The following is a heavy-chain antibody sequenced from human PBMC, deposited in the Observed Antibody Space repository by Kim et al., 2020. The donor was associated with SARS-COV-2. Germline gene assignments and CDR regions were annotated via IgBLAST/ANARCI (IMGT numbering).Heavy chain of an antibody. J-gene: IGHJ4*02. D-gene: IGHD3-22*01. CDR1: GGSVSSGSYL. V-gene: IGHV4-61*01. CDR2: IYYSGNT. Sequence: SETLSLTCTVSGGSVSSGSYLWSWIRQPPGKGLEWIGCIYYSGNTNYNPSLKSRVTISVDTSKNQFSLKLSSVTAADTAVYYCARAPYGCCGSYYSYFDYWGQGTLVTVSS. CDR3: ARAPYGCCGSYYSYFDY.